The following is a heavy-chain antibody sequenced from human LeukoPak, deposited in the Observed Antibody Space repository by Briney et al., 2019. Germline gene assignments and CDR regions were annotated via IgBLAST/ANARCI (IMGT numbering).Heavy chain of an antibody. CDR2: ISSSSTTI. V-gene: IGHV3-48*02. CDR3: VGQDGFDI. Sequence: GGSLRLSCAASGFTFSNAWMNWVRQAPGKGLEWVSYISSSSTTIYYADSVKGRFTISRDNAKNSLYLQMNSLRDEDTAMYYCVGQDGFDIWGQGTMVTVSS. CDR1: GFTFSNAW. J-gene: IGHJ3*02.